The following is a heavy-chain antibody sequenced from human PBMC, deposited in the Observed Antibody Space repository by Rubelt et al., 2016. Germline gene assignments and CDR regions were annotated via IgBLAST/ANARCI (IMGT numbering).Heavy chain of an antibody. CDR3: ARHQGDLFEIDY. CDR2: IYYSGST. CDR1: GGSISSYY. V-gene: IGHV4-59*12. D-gene: IGHD3-16*01. J-gene: IGHJ4*02. Sequence: QVQLQESGPGLVKPSETLSLTCTVSGGSISSYYWSWIRQLPGKGLEWIGYIYYSGSTNYNPSLKSRVTISVDTSKKQLSPKLGSVTAADKAVDYCARHQGDLFEIDYWGQGTLVTVSP.